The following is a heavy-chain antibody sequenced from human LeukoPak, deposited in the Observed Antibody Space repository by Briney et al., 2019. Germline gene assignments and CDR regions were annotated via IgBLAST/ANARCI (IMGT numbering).Heavy chain of an antibody. D-gene: IGHD6-6*01. Sequence: GGSLRLSCTASGFTFSDYWMTWLRQAPGEGPEWVANIKQDGSQRYYVDSVRGRFTISRDNAKNSLFLQMNGLRAEDTAVYYCARRGGSSSRRSPIDYWGQGTLVTASS. CDR1: GFTFSDYW. CDR2: IKQDGSQR. V-gene: IGHV3-7*01. J-gene: IGHJ4*02. CDR3: ARRGGSSSRRSPIDY.